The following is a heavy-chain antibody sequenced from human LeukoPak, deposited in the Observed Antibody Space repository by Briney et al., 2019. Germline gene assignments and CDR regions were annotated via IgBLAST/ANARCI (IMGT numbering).Heavy chain of an antibody. CDR1: GGSISNYY. Sequence: SETLSLTCTVSGGSISNYYWSWIRQSPGKGLEWIGYIYYIGNTNYNPSLKSRVTISVDTSKNQFSLKLSSVTAADTAVYYCAREGGANKWEPNWFDPWGQGTLVTVSS. D-gene: IGHD1-26*01. J-gene: IGHJ5*02. CDR3: AREGGANKWEPNWFDP. V-gene: IGHV4-59*01. CDR2: IYYIGNT.